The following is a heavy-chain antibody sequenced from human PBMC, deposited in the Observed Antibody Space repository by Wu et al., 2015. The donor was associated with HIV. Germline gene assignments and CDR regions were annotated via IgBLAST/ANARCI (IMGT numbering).Heavy chain of an antibody. D-gene: IGHD6-6*01. CDR2: FDPENGGP. J-gene: IGHJ6*03. V-gene: IGHV1-24*01. CDR3: ARGPPLAAQYYYMDV. CDR1: GNTLTELT. Sequence: QVQLVQSGAEVKKPGASVKVSCKISGNTLTELTMHWVRQPHGKGLEWMGSFDPENGGPIYAQKFQGRVSMTEDTSTDTAYMELRGLSSEDTALYYCARGPPLAAQYYYMDVWGKGTTGHRSP.